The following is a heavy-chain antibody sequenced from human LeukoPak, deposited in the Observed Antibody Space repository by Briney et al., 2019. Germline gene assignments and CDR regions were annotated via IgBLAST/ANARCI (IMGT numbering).Heavy chain of an antibody. Sequence: GGSLRHSYASSGFTFSSYAISSVRQAPVSRPEPVLSITVSGATTYRADSVKGRFTISRDNSKNTLYLQMNSLTAEDTAIYYCARDRPGRSVPVAGPDSWGQGTLVTVSS. D-gene: IGHD6-13*01. J-gene: IGHJ4*02. V-gene: IGHV3-23*01. CDR1: GFTFSSYA. CDR2: ITVSGATT. CDR3: ARDRPGRSVPVAGPDS.